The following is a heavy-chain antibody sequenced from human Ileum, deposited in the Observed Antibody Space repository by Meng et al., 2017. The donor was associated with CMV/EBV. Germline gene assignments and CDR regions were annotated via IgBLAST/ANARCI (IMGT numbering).Heavy chain of an antibody. CDR1: GLIFGDYY. J-gene: IGHJ4*02. V-gene: IGHV3-11*01. D-gene: IGHD4-17*01. Sequence: RLSCAASGLIFGDYYMTWIRQAPGKGLEWISYITGPGTTIYYADSVKGRFTISRDNAKNSLYLQMNSLRADDTAAYYCARGNYGFDYWGQGTLVTVSS. CDR3: ARGNYGFDY. CDR2: ITGPGTTI.